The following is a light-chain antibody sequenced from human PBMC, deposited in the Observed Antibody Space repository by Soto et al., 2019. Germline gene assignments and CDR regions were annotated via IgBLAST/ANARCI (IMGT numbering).Light chain of an antibody. Sequence: DIVMTQSPDSLSVSLGERATINCKSSQSVLSSSNNKNYLAWYQQKPGQPPKVLIYWASTRASGVPDRFSGSGSGTEFTLTISSLQPDDFATYYCQHYNSYSEAFGQGAKVDIK. V-gene: IGKV4-1*01. CDR3: QHYNSYSEA. CDR2: WAS. J-gene: IGKJ1*01. CDR1: QSVLSSSNNKNY.